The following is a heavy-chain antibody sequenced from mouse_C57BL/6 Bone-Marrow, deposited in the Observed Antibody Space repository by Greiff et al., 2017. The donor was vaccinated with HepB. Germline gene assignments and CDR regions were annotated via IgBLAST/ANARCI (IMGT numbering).Heavy chain of an antibody. Sequence: QVQLQQSGPELVKPGASVKLSCKASGYTFTSYDINWVKQMPGQGLEWIGWIYPRDGSTKYNEKFKGKATLTVDTSSRTAYLELHSLTSEDSAVYLCARGWTMITTWYFDYWGQGTTLTVSS. V-gene: IGHV1-85*01. J-gene: IGHJ2*01. CDR1: GYTFTSYD. D-gene: IGHD2-4*01. CDR2: IYPRDGST. CDR3: ARGWTMITTWYFDY.